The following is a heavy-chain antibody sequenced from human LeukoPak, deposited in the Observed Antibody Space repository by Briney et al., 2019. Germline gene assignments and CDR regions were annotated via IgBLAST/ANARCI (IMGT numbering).Heavy chain of an antibody. CDR2: ISSDGSKK. CDR1: GFTFSSYA. CDR3: AKDVSPETGDAFEI. Sequence: GGSLRLSCAASGFTFSSYAMHWVRQAPGKGLEWVAVISSDGSKKYYADSVKGRFTISRDNSKNTLYLQMNSLRVEDTAVYYCAKDVSPETGDAFEIWGQGTMVTVSS. J-gene: IGHJ3*02. V-gene: IGHV3-30*18. D-gene: IGHD1-14*01.